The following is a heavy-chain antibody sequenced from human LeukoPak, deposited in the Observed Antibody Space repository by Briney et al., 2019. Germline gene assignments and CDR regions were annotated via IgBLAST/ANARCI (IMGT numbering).Heavy chain of an antibody. Sequence: GSLRLSCAASGFTFSSYWMSWVRQAPGKGLEWIGYIYYSGTTNYNPSLRSRVTLSVDTSKNQFSLKLSSVTAEDTAIYYCARGYYDSGGYSEPFDYWGQGTLVTVSS. CDR3: ARGYYDSGGYSEPFDY. V-gene: IGHV4-59*01. D-gene: IGHD3-22*01. CDR1: GFTFSSYW. J-gene: IGHJ4*02. CDR2: IYYSGTT.